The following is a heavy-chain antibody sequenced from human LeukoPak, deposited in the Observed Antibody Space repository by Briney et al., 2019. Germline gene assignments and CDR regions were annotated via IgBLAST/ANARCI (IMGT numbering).Heavy chain of an antibody. CDR3: ARATIAARPCWLFDY. Sequence: ASVKVSCKASGYTFTGNYMHWVRQAPGQGLEWMGWINPNSGGTNYAQKFQGRVTMTRDTSISTAYMELSRLRSDDTAVYYCARATIAARPCWLFDYWGQGTLVTVSS. CDR1: GYTFTGNY. CDR2: INPNSGGT. J-gene: IGHJ4*02. D-gene: IGHD6-6*01. V-gene: IGHV1-2*02.